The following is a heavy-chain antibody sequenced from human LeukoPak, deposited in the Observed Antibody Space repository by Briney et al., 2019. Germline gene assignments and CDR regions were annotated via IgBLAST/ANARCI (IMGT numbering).Heavy chain of an antibody. D-gene: IGHD1-26*01. CDR2: ISGSGGST. J-gene: IGHJ4*02. V-gene: IGHV3-23*01. CDR1: GFTFSSYA. CDR3: AKDLRSSADSKMGAADY. Sequence: GGSLRLSCAAFGFTFSSYAMSWVRQAPGKGLEWVSAISGSGGSTYYADSVKGRFTISRDSSKNTLYLQMNSLRAEDTAVYYCAKDLRSSADSKMGAADYWGQGTLVTVSS.